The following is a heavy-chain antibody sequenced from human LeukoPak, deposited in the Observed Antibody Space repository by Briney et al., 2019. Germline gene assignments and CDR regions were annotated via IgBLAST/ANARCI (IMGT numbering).Heavy chain of an antibody. V-gene: IGHV1-2*02. Sequence: ASVKVSCKASGDSFSDYYIHWVRQAPGQGPEWMGWINLNTGGTNYAQKFDGRFSMTRDTSVNTAFMELSGLRFDDTAVYYCGSVRGVLSYFDLWGRGTLVTVSS. CDR1: GDSFSDYY. CDR3: GSVRGVLSYFDL. D-gene: IGHD3-16*01. J-gene: IGHJ2*01. CDR2: INLNTGGT.